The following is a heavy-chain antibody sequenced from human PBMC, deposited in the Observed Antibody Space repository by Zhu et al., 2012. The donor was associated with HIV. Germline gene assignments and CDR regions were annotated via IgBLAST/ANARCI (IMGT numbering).Heavy chain of an antibody. CDR2: IYYSGNT. Sequence: QVQLQESGPGQVKPSETLSLTCTVSGGSISRDNNYWGWIRQPPGKGLEWIVSIYYSGNTYYNPSLKSRVTISVDTSKNQFSLKLSSVTAADTAIYYCATYIYASGRTFDNWGQGTLVTVSS. CDR1: GGSISRDNNY. J-gene: IGHJ4*02. CDR3: ATYIYASGRTFDN. V-gene: IGHV4-39*01. D-gene: IGHD3-10*01.